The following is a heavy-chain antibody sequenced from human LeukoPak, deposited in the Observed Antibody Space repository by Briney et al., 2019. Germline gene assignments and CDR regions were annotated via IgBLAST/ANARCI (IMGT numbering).Heavy chain of an antibody. CDR1: GYTFTNHA. Sequence: ASVKVSCKASGYTFTNHAINWVRQAPGQGLEYMGWIDTNTGNPSYAQAFTGRIVFSLDTSVSTAYLEIRSLKAEDSAVYFCARRSMVQHMDVWGKGTTVVVSS. CDR2: IDTNTGNP. CDR3: ARRSMVQHMDV. V-gene: IGHV7-4-1*02. D-gene: IGHD3-10*01. J-gene: IGHJ6*03.